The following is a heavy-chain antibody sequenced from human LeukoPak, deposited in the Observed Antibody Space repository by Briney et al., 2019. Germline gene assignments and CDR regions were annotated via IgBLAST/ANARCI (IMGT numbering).Heavy chain of an antibody. J-gene: IGHJ5*02. CDR3: ARAPREGYYDILTGYDWFDP. V-gene: IGHV1-8*03. CDR1: GYTFTSYD. Sequence: GASVKVSCKASGYTFTSYDINWVRQAPGQGLEWMGWMNPNSGNTGYAQKFQGRVTITRNTSISTAYMELSSLRSEDTAVYYCARAPREGYYDILTGYDWFDPWGQGTLVTVSS. D-gene: IGHD3-9*01. CDR2: MNPNSGNT.